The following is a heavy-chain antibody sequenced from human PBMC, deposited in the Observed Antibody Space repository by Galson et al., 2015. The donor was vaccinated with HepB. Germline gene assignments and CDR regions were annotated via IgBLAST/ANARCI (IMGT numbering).Heavy chain of an antibody. V-gene: IGHV4-34*01. D-gene: IGHD3-3*01. Sequence: LSLTCAVYGGSLSNHYWSWIRQSPGKGLEWIGEINHSGSTNYNPSLKNRVTISVDTSKNRFSLKLSSVTAADTAVYYCARAVYYDFWNGFGPWGQGTLVTVSS. CDR2: INHSGST. CDR3: ARAVYYDFWNGFGP. J-gene: IGHJ5*02. CDR1: GGSLSNHY.